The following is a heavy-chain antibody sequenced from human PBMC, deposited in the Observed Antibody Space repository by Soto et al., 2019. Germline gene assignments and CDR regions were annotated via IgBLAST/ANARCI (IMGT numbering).Heavy chain of an antibody. Sequence: GGSLRLSCSASGFTFSSYAMHWVRQAPGKGLEYVSAISSNGGSTYYADSVKGRFTISRDNSKNTLYLQMSSLRAEDTAVYYCVKDRTVTTYLVQNGMDVWGQGTTVTVSS. CDR3: VKDRTVTTYLVQNGMDV. J-gene: IGHJ6*02. D-gene: IGHD4-17*01. CDR1: GFTFSSYA. CDR2: ISSNGGST. V-gene: IGHV3-64D*08.